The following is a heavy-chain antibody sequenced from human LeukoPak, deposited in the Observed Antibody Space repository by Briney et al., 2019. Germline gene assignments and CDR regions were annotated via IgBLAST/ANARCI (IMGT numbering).Heavy chain of an antibody. D-gene: IGHD1-1*01. CDR3: ATQGRNLPRDYFDY. CDR1: GFTFSNDV. J-gene: IGHJ4*02. Sequence: GGSLRLSCEVSGFTFSNDVMTWVRQSPGKGLEWVSSISDTGIATYYADSVRGRFTISRDNSKNTVFLQMSRLRDEDTAVYYCATQGRNLPRDYFDYWGQGTLVTVSS. V-gene: IGHV3-23*01. CDR2: ISDTGIAT.